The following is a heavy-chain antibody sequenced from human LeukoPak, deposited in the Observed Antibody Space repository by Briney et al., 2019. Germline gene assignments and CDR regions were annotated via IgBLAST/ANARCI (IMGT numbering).Heavy chain of an antibody. CDR2: INHSGST. J-gene: IGHJ4*02. V-gene: IGHV4-34*01. CDR3: ARGRRGYRANYFDY. D-gene: IGHD5-18*01. CDR1: GVSFSGYY. Sequence: SETLSLTCAVYGVSFSGYYWSWIRQPPGKGLEWIGEINHSGSTNYNPSLKSRVTISVDTSKNQFSLKLSSVTAADTAVYYCARGRRGYRANYFDYWGQGTLVTVSS.